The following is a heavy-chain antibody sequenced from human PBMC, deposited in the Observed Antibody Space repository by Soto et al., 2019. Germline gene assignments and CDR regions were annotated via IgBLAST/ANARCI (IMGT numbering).Heavy chain of an antibody. CDR3: ARPQARGLREGGLDV. CDR1: GFTLSSNY. CDR2: IFSGGST. V-gene: IGHV3-66*04. Sequence: EVQLVESGGGLVQPGGSLRLSCAASGFTLSSNYMTWVRQAPGKGLEWVSVIFSGGSTYYADSMKGRFIISRDNSKNTRDLEMNSLRPEDTAVYYCARPQARGLREGGLDVWGQGTTVTVSS. D-gene: IGHD4-17*01. J-gene: IGHJ6*02.